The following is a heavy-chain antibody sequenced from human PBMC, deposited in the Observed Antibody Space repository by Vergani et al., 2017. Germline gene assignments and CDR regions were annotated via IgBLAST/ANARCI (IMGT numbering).Heavy chain of an antibody. Sequence: QVQLQESGPGLVKPSQTLSLTCTVSGGSISSGDYYWSWIRQPPGKGLEWIGYIYYSGSTHYNPSLKSRVTISVDTSKNQFSLKLSSVTAADTAVYYCARGWFVLYNWFDPWGQGTLVTVSS. J-gene: IGHJ5*02. CDR1: GGSISSGDYY. V-gene: IGHV4-30-4*08. D-gene: IGHD3-10*01. CDR2: IYYSGST. CDR3: ARGWFVLYNWFDP.